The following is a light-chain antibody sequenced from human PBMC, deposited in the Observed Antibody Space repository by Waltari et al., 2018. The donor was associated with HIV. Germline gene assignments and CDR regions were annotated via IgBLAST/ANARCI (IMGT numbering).Light chain of an antibody. V-gene: IGLV1-47*01. CDR3: ATWDDSLSGVV. J-gene: IGLJ2*01. CDR2: RNN. Sequence: QSVLTQPPSASATPGQRVTISCSGSSSNIGNYYVYWYQQLPGATPKVLIFRNNRRPSGFPDRFSGSKSGPSASLASSGLRSEDEADYYCATWDDSLSGVVFGGGTKLTVL. CDR1: SSNIGNYY.